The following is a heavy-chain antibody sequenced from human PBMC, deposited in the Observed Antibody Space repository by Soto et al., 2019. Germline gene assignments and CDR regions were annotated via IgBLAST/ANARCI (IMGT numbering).Heavy chain of an antibody. CDR1: GFTFSLSA. J-gene: IGHJ4*02. V-gene: IGHV3-23*01. Sequence: EVQLLESGGGFVQPGESLRLSCAASGFTFSLSAMSWVRQAPGRGLDWVSDLSGGGSTTDYADSVKGRFTISRDNSKNTVNLQMNSLRAEDTAVYYCAKGPENELLTSCDYWGQGALVTVSS. CDR3: AKGPENELLTSCDY. CDR2: LSGGGSTT. D-gene: IGHD1-1*01.